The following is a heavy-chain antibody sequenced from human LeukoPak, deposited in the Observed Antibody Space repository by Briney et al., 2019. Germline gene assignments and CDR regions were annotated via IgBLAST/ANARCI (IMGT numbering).Heavy chain of an antibody. CDR1: GGSISSSSYY. D-gene: IGHD3-10*01. CDR3: ARGAGSGSYYSTVRYYYYYMDV. CDR2: IYYSGST. V-gene: IGHV4-39*07. J-gene: IGHJ6*03. Sequence: PSETLSLTCTVSGGSISSSSYYWGWIRQPPGKGLEWIGSIYYSGSTYYNPSLKSRVTISVDTSKNQFSLKLSSVTAADTAVYYCARGAGSGSYYSTVRYYYYYMDVWGKGTTVTVSS.